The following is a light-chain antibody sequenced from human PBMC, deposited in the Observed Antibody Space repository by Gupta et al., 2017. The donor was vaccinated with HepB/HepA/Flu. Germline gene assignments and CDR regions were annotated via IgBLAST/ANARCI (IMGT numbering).Light chain of an antibody. CDR1: SSDIGASSY. Sequence: QSALTQPASVSGSPGQSLTISCTGTSSDIGASSYVSWYQQHPGKAPKLIIYDVTNRPSGVSDRFSAFKSGNTASLTISGLQAGDEADYFCCSYTSPTTRVFGGGTKLTVL. CDR2: DVT. V-gene: IGLV2-14*03. CDR3: CSYTSPTTRV. J-gene: IGLJ3*02.